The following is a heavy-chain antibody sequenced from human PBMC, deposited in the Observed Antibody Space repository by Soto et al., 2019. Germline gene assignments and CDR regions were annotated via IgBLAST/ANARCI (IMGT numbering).Heavy chain of an antibody. V-gene: IGHV1-69*01. CDR1: GGTFSSYA. CDR2: IIPIFGTA. J-gene: IGHJ4*02. D-gene: IGHD2-15*01. Sequence: QVQLVQSGAEVKKPGSSVKVSCKASGGTFSSYAISWVRQAPGQGLEWMGGIIPIFGTANYAQKFQGRVTVTADESTSTAYMELSSLRSEDTAVYYCAREGPLDYCSGGSCYFDYWGQGTLGTVSS. CDR3: AREGPLDYCSGGSCYFDY.